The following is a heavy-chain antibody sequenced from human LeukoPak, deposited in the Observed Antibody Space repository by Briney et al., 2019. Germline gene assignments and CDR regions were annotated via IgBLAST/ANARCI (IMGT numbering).Heavy chain of an antibody. D-gene: IGHD3-22*01. CDR3: ARQFRDSSGYYSYYFDY. CDR1: GYSFTTYW. J-gene: IGHJ4*02. CDR2: IYPGDSDT. V-gene: IGHV5-51*01. Sequence: GESLKISCKGSGYSFTTYWIGWVRQMPGRGLEWMGIIYPGDSDTRYSPSFQGQVTISADKSISTAYPQWSSLKASDTAMYYCARQFRDSSGYYSYYFDYWGQGTLATVSS.